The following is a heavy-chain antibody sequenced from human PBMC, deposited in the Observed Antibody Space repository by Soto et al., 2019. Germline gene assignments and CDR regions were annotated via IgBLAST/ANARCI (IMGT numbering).Heavy chain of an antibody. J-gene: IGHJ3*02. CDR3: ARAAGGGYWSGRTCYSPAFDI. CDR2: IYHSGST. CDR1: GYSISSGYY. D-gene: IGHD2-15*01. Sequence: PSETLSLTCAVSGYSISSGYYWGWIRQPPGKGLEWIGSIYHSGSTYYNPSLKSRVTISVDTSKNQFSLKPSSVTAADTAVYYCARAAGGGYWSGRTCYSPAFDIWGQGTMVTVSS. V-gene: IGHV4-38-2*01.